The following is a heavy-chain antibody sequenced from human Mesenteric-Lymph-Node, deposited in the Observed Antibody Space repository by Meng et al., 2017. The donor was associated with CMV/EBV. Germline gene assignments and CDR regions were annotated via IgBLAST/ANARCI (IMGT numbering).Heavy chain of an antibody. V-gene: IGHV1-69*02. J-gene: IGHJ4*02. Sequence: SGGTFSSYSISWVRQAPGQGLECMGGIIPILGIANYAQNFQGRVTITADKSTSTAYMELSSLRSEDTAVYYCARIHCSGGSCSHLDYWDQGTLVTVSS. CDR2: IIPILGIA. D-gene: IGHD2-15*01. CDR1: GGTFSSYS. CDR3: ARIHCSGGSCSHLDY.